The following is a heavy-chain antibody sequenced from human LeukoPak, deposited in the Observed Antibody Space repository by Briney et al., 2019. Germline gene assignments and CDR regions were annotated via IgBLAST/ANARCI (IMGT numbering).Heavy chain of an antibody. J-gene: IGHJ6*02. D-gene: IGHD4-11*01. CDR3: AREVRDYGMDV. CDR1: GFIFSSYA. Sequence: GGSLRLSCAASGFIFSSYALHWVRQAPGKGLEWVAVISYDGINKYYADSVKGRFTISRDNSKNTLYLQMNSLRAEDTAVYYCAREVRDYGMDVWGQGTTVTVSS. V-gene: IGHV3-30-3*01. CDR2: ISYDGINK.